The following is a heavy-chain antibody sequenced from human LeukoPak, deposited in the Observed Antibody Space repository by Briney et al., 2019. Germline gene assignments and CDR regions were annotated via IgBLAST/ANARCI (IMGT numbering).Heavy chain of an antibody. CDR1: GFTFSSYW. Sequence: GGSLRLSCAASGFTFSSYWMSWVRQAPGKGLEWVANIKQDGSEKYYVDSVKGRFTISRDNAKNSLYLQMNSLRAEDTAVYYCARDLTYYDFWSGYPSWFDPWGQGTLVTVSS. CDR3: ARDLTYYDFWSGYPSWFDP. V-gene: IGHV3-7*01. J-gene: IGHJ5*02. D-gene: IGHD3-3*01. CDR2: IKQDGSEK.